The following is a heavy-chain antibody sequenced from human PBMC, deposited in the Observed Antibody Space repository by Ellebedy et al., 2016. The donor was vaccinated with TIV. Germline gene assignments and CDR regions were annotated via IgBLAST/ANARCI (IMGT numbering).Heavy chain of an antibody. J-gene: IGHJ4*02. CDR2: FDPEDGET. Sequence: ASVKVSCXVSGYTLTELSMHWVRQAPGKGLEWMGGFDPEDGETIYAQKFQGRVTMTEDTSTDTAYMELSSLRSEDTAVYYCATVPIAVVDSQYYFDYWGQGTLVTVSS. D-gene: IGHD6-19*01. V-gene: IGHV1-24*01. CDR1: GYTLTELS. CDR3: ATVPIAVVDSQYYFDY.